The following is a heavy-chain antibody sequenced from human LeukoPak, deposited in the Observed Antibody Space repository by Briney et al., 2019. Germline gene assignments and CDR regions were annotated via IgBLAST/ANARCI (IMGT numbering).Heavy chain of an antibody. CDR3: VKDGGDYGDYSYYFDY. CDR1: GFTFNDFA. V-gene: IGHV3-9*01. CDR2: IRWDSGRI. J-gene: IGHJ4*02. D-gene: IGHD4-17*01. Sequence: GGSLRLSCAASGFTFNDFAMHWVRLTPGKGLEWVSGIRWDSGRIGYADSVKGRFTISRDNAENSLYLQMNSLRIEDTALYYCVKDGGDYGDYSYYFDYWGQGTLVTVSS.